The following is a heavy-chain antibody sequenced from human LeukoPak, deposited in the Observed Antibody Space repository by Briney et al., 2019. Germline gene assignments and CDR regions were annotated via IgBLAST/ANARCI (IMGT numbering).Heavy chain of an antibody. V-gene: IGHV4-39*01. CDR2: ISYSGST. Sequence: SETLCLTCTVSGDSISSSEYYWGGIRQPPGKRPGWISTISYSGSTYYNPSLQSRVTISVDTSTNQFSLELSSVTAADTAVYYCARGSGRLADFHYWGQGTLVTVSS. D-gene: IGHD1-26*01. CDR1: GDSISSSEYY. J-gene: IGHJ4*02. CDR3: ARGSGRLADFHY.